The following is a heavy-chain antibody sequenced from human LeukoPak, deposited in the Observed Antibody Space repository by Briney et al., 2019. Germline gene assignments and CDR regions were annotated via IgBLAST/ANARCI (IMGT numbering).Heavy chain of an antibody. D-gene: IGHD3-22*01. Sequence: SQTLSLTCTVSGGSMSSGGYYWSWIRQHPGKGLEWIGYIYYSGSIYYNPSLKSRVTILVDTSKKQFSLKLSSVTAADTAVYYCARYYYYDSSGFFFGAFDIWGQGTMVTVSS. J-gene: IGHJ3*02. CDR3: ARYYYYDSSGFFFGAFDI. CDR2: IYYSGSI. CDR1: GGSMSSGGYY. V-gene: IGHV4-31*03.